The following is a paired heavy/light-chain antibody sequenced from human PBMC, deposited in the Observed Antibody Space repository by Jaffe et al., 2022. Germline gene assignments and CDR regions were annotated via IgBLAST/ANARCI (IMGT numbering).Heavy chain of an antibody. D-gene: IGHD2-2*01. Sequence: QVQLQESGPGLVKPSETLSLTCGVSGDSISSDYYWAWIRQPPGKGLEWIGSLHHIGGAYYNPSLKGRVTISVDTFYNQFSLNLYSVTAADTAVYYCARLLRDIAVVPDAPPHQWGQGTLVIVSS. V-gene: IGHV4-38-2*01. CDR3: ARLLRDIAVVPDAPPHQ. CDR2: LHHIGGA. CDR1: GDSISSDYY. J-gene: IGHJ4*02.
Light chain of an antibody. CDR1: QSVRNNF. V-gene: IGKV3-20*01. CDR3: QQSGSSPQT. J-gene: IGKJ3*01. CDR2: GAS. Sequence: EIVLTQSPGTLSLSPGERATLSCRASQSVRNNFLAWYQHKPGQAPRLLIFGASNRATGIPDRFSGSGSGTDFTLTITRLEPEDFVVYYCQQSGSSPQTFGPGTKVDI.